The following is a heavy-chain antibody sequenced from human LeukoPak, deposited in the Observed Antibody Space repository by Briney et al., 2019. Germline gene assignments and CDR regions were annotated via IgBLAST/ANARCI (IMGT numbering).Heavy chain of an antibody. D-gene: IGHD1-20*01. CDR2: ISSSSSPI. J-gene: IGHJ4*02. CDR3: ARVNWNDVGSFDY. V-gene: IGHV3-48*02. Sequence: GGSLRLSCVASGFTFSNYIMNWVRQAPGKGLEWLSYISSSSSPIYYADSVKGRFTISRDNAKNSLYLQMNSLRDEDTGVYYCARVNWNDVGSFDYWGQGTLVTVSS. CDR1: GFTFSNYI.